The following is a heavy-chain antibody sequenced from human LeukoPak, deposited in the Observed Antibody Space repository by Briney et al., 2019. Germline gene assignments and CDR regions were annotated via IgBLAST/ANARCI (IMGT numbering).Heavy chain of an antibody. D-gene: IGHD1-7*01. V-gene: IGHV1-8*01. CDR2: MNPNSGNT. Sequence: SVKVSCKASGYTFTSYDINWVRQATGQGLEWMGWMNPNSGNTGYAQKFQGRVTMTRNTSISTAYMELSSLRSEDTAVYYCARGTTGTTGPRRYYYYYMDVWGKGTTVTVSS. J-gene: IGHJ6*03. CDR1: GYTFTSYD. CDR3: ARGTTGTTGPRRYYYYYMDV.